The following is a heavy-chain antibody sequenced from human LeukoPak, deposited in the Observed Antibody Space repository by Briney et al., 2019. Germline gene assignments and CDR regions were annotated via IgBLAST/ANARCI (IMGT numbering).Heavy chain of an antibody. CDR2: INPNSGGT. D-gene: IGHD6-13*01. V-gene: IGHV1-2*06. J-gene: IGHJ6*02. CDR3: ARLGDHIAAAGPRDYYGMDV. Sequence: ASVKVSRKASGYTFTGYYMHWVRQAPGQGLEWMGRINPNSGGTNYAQKFQGRVTMTRDTSISTAYMELSRLRSDDTAVYYCARLGDHIAAAGPRDYYGMDVWGQGTTVTVSS. CDR1: GYTFTGYY.